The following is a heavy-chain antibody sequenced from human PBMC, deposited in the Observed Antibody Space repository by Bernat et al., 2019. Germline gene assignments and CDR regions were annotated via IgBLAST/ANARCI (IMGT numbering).Heavy chain of an antibody. CDR2: INHSGST. V-gene: IGHV4-34*02. CDR3: RGGGVDNSNHGGFFDS. CDR1: DGAFSTYY. Sequence: QVQLQQWGAGLLKPSETLSLTCAVSDGAFSTYYWGWIRQPPGKGLEWIGEINHSGSTNYNPSLKSRVTMSVDTSRNRFSLKLSSVTAADSAIYFCRGGGVDNSNHGGFFDSWGQGTLLTVSS. J-gene: IGHJ4*02. D-gene: IGHD4-4*01.